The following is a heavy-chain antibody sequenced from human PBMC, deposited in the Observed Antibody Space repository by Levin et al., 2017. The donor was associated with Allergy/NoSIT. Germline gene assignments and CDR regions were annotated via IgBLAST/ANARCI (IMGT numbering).Heavy chain of an antibody. V-gene: IGHV1-2*02. D-gene: IGHD5-18*01. CDR3: ARDRNSYGPEYED. CDR1: GYTFTAYH. CDR2: INPNSGGT. J-gene: IGHJ4*02. Sequence: GESLKISCEAVGYTFTAYHVHWVRQAPGQGLEWMGWINPNSGGTNNAEKFQGRVTMTRDTSISTAYMELSSLRPDDTAVYYCARDRNSYGPEYEDWGQGTLVSVSS.